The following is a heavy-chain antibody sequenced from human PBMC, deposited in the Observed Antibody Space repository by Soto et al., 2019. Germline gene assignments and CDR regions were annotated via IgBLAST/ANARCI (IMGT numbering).Heavy chain of an antibody. Sequence: QVQLVQSGAEVKKPGASVKVSCKASGYTFTSYGISWVRQAPGQGLEWMGWISAYTGNTNYAQKLQGRVTMTTDTSTSTAYMELRSLRSDDTAVYYCARVLYYYDSSGYSLSYWGQGTLVTVSS. CDR2: ISAYTGNT. V-gene: IGHV1-18*01. D-gene: IGHD3-22*01. J-gene: IGHJ4*02. CDR1: GYTFTSYG. CDR3: ARVLYYYDSSGYSLSY.